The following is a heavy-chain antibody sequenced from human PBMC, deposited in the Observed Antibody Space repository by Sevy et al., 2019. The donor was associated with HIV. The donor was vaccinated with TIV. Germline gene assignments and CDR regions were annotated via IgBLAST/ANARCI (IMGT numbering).Heavy chain of an antibody. D-gene: IGHD6-13*01. V-gene: IGHV3-15*01. CDR3: TTDSWSQEDYYDY. J-gene: IGHJ4*02. CDR2: LKGKPSGGEM. Sequence: GGSLRLSCAASGFTFTNAWMSWVRQAPGKGLEWVGRLKGKPSGGEMDYAAPVKGRFTILRDDSKNKLYLQMSSLRTEDTAVYYCTTDSWSQEDYYDYWGQGTLVTVSS. CDR1: GFTFTNAW.